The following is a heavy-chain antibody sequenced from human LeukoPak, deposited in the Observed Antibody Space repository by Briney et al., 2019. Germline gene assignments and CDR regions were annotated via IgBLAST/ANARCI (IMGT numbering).Heavy chain of an antibody. CDR2: ISGSGGST. J-gene: IGHJ3*02. CDR3: AKDRDDYVWGSYLGAFDI. D-gene: IGHD3-16*01. V-gene: IGHV3-23*01. CDR1: GFTFSDYY. Sequence: GGSLRLSCAASGFTFSDYYMSWVRQAPGKGLEWVSLISGSGGSTYYADSVKGRFTISRDNSKNTLYLQMNSLRAEDTAVFYCAKDRDDYVWGSYLGAFDIWGQGTMVTVSS.